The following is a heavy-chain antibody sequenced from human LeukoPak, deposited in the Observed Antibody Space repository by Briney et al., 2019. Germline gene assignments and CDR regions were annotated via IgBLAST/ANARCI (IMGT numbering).Heavy chain of an antibody. Sequence: KSGGSLRLSCAASGFTFSDYYMSWIRQAPGKGLEWVSYISSNGSTIYYAASVKGRFTISRDNAKNSLYLQMNSLRAEDTAVYYCARLHSAKWYQRVDYWGQGTLVTVSP. V-gene: IGHV3-11*04. D-gene: IGHD2-2*01. CDR1: GFTFSDYY. CDR2: ISSNGSTI. J-gene: IGHJ4*02. CDR3: ARLHSAKWYQRVDY.